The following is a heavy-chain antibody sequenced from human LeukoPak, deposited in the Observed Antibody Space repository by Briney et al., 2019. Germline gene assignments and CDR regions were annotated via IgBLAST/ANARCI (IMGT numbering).Heavy chain of an antibody. CDR3: ASYSGIYSAFEI. Sequence: SETLSLTCTVSGGSISNYYWGWVRQSPGRGLEWLGNIFYNGGPYYNPSFKSRVAISVDTSKNHFSLTLNAVTAADTAVYYCASYSGIYSAFEIWSQGTLVTVSS. J-gene: IGHJ3*02. CDR2: IFYNGGP. D-gene: IGHD1-26*01. V-gene: IGHV4-59*12. CDR1: GGSISNYY.